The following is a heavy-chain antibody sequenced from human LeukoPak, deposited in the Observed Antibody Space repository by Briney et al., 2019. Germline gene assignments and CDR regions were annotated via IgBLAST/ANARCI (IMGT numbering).Heavy chain of an antibody. J-gene: IGHJ3*02. V-gene: IGHV2-5*01. CDR1: GFSLRTPGVG. CDR3: ARGYCSAGTCYSPRDDAFDI. CDR2: IYWNDDK. D-gene: IGHD2-15*01. Sequence: SGPTLLKPTPTLTLTCTFSGFSLRTPGVGVGWIRQPPGKALEWLSVIYWNDDKRYSPSLKSRLTITKDTSKNQVVLTMTNMDPADTATYYCARGYCSAGTCYSPRDDAFDIWGQGTMVTVSS.